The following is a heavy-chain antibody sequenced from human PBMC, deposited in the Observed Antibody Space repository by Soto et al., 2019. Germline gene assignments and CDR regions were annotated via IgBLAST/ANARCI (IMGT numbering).Heavy chain of an antibody. V-gene: IGHV4-34*01. CDR2: INHSGST. CDR1: GGSFSGYY. Sequence: QVQLQQWGAGLLKPSETLSLTCAVYGGSFSGYYWSWIRQPPGKGLEWIGEINHSGSTNYNPSLKSRVTISVDTSKNQFSLKLSSVTAADTAVYYCARGIGSGSYYERGVDYWGQGTLVTVSS. D-gene: IGHD3-10*01. CDR3: ARGIGSGSYYERGVDY. J-gene: IGHJ4*02.